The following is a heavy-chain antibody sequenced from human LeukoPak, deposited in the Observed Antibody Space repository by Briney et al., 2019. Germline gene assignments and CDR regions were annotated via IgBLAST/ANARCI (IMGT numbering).Heavy chain of an antibody. CDR2: INPNSGGT. CDR3: ARSRMVRGVMSWFDP. V-gene: IGHV1-2*02. D-gene: IGHD3-10*01. Sequence: GASVKVSCKASGYTFTGYYMHWVQQAPGQGLEWMGWINPNSGGTNYAQKFQSRVTMTRDTSISTAYMELSRLRSDDTAVYYCARSRMVRGVMSWFDPWGQGTLVTVSS. J-gene: IGHJ5*02. CDR1: GYTFTGYY.